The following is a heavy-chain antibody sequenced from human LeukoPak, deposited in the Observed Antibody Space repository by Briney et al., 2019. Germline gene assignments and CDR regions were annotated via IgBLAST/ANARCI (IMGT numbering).Heavy chain of an antibody. V-gene: IGHV1-69*02. Sequence: SVKVSCKPSGGTFSSYTISWVRQAPGQGLERMGRIIPILGIANYAQKFQGRVTITADKSTSTGYMELSSLRSEDTAVYYCARYDFWSGYYFDYWGQGTLVTVSS. D-gene: IGHD3-3*01. J-gene: IGHJ4*02. CDR2: IIPILGIA. CDR3: ARYDFWSGYYFDY. CDR1: GGTFSSYT.